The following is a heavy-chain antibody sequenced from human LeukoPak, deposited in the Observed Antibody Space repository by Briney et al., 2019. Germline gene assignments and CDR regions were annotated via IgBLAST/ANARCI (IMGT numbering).Heavy chain of an antibody. CDR1: GFTFSTYD. D-gene: IGHD2-2*01. CDR2: INTVGDT. Sequence: GGSLRLSCAASGFTFSTYDMHWVRQVTGKGLEWVSAINTVGDTYYVDTVKGRFTISRENAKNSLYLQMNSLRAGDTAVYYCARTIVVVPAASLFDYWGQGTLVTVSS. CDR3: ARTIVVVPAASLFDY. J-gene: IGHJ4*02. V-gene: IGHV3-13*01.